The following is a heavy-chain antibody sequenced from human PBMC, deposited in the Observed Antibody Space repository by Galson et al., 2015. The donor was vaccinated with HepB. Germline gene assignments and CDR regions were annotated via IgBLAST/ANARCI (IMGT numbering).Heavy chain of an antibody. V-gene: IGHV3-11*06. CDR1: GFTFSDYY. CDR3: ARSFGYGLHEFDY. CDR2: ISSSSSYT. Sequence: SLRLSCAASGFTFSDYYMSWIRQAPGKGLEWVSYISSSSSYTNYADSVKGRFTISRDNAKNSLYLQMNSLRAEDTAVYYCARSFGYGLHEFDYWGQGTLVTVSS. J-gene: IGHJ4*02. D-gene: IGHD3-16*01.